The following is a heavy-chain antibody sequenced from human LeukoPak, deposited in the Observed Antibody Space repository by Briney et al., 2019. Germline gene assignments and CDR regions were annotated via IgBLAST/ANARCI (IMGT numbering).Heavy chain of an antibody. J-gene: IGHJ4*02. Sequence: SETLSLTCTVSGGSISSSSYYWGWIRQPPGKGLEWIGSIYYSGSTYYNPSLKSRVTISVDTSKDQFSLKLSSVTAADTAVYYCARGLSGWYESFDYWGQGTLVTVSS. V-gene: IGHV4-39*01. CDR1: GGSISSSSYY. CDR3: ARGLSGWYESFDY. CDR2: IYYSGST. D-gene: IGHD6-19*01.